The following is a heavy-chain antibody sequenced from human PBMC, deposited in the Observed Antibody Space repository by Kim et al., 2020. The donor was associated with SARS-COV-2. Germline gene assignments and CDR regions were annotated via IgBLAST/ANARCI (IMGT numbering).Heavy chain of an antibody. Sequence: SQTLSLTCAXXGXXVSXNSAAWXWIRQSPSRGLEWLGRTYYRSKWYNDYAVSVKSRITINPDTSKNQFSLQLNSVTPEDTAVYYCARDPALPPCLYYDSSAQSGAFDIWGQGTMVTVSS. J-gene: IGHJ3*02. CDR2: TYYRSKWYN. D-gene: IGHD3-22*01. V-gene: IGHV6-1*01. CDR1: GXXVSXNSAA. CDR3: ARDPALPPCLYYDSSAQSGAFDI.